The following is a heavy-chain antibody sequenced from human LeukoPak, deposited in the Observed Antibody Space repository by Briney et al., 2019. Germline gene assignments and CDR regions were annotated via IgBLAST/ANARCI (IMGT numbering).Heavy chain of an antibody. V-gene: IGHV4-34*01. CDR3: ARGYDSSGYQDH. J-gene: IGHJ4*02. Sequence: SETLSLTCAVYGGSFSGYYWSWIRQPPGKGLEWIGEINHSGSTNYNPSLKSRVTISVGTSKNQFSLKLSSVTAADTAVYYCARGYDSSGYQDHWGQGTLVTVSS. D-gene: IGHD3-22*01. CDR1: GGSFSGYY. CDR2: INHSGST.